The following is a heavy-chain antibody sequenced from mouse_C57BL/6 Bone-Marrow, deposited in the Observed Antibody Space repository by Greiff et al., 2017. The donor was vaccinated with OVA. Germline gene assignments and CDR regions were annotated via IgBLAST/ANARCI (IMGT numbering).Heavy chain of an antibody. V-gene: IGHV5-6*01. Sequence: EVQLVESGGDLVKPGGSLKLSCAASGFTFSSYGMSWVRQTPDKRLEWVATISSGGSYTYYPDSVKGRFTISRDNAKNTLYLQMSSLKSEDTAMYYCASPTVVPDYWGQGTTLTVSS. CDR3: ASPTVVPDY. J-gene: IGHJ2*01. CDR1: GFTFSSYG. CDR2: ISSGGSYT. D-gene: IGHD1-1*01.